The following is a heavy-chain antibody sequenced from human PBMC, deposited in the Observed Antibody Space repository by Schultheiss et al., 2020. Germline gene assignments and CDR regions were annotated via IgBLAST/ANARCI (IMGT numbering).Heavy chain of an antibody. V-gene: IGHV3-30*12. CDR1: GFTFSSYG. Sequence: GGSLRLSCAASGFTFSSYGMHWVRQAPGKGLEWVAVISYDGSNKYYADSVKGRFTISRDNSKNTLYLQMNSLRAEDTAVYYCARSAGHPDAFGIWGQGTMVTVSS. CDR3: ARSAGHPDAFGI. CDR2: ISYDGSNK. J-gene: IGHJ3*02.